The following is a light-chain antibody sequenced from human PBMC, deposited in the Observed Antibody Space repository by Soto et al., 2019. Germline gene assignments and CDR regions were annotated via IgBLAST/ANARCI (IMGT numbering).Light chain of an antibody. CDR3: QQTSSTPVT. Sequence: IQLTHSPSSLSASVGDRVTITCXASQGISSYLGWYQQKPGKAPNLLIYAASTLQSGVPSRFSGSGSGTLFTLTISSLQPENFATYYCQQTSSTPVTFGQGTRLEIK. CDR2: AAS. CDR1: QGISSY. J-gene: IGKJ5*01. V-gene: IGKV1-39*01.